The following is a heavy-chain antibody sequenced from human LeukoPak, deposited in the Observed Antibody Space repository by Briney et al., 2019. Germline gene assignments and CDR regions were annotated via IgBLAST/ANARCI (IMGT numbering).Heavy chain of an antibody. Sequence: PGGSLRLSCAASGFTFSRFWMTWVRQAPGKGLEWVANINQDGSEKYYVDSVKGLFTISRDNAKNSLYLQMNSLRAEDTAVYYCARVSGYCSSTSCPIQYYYGMDVWGQGTTVTVSS. J-gene: IGHJ6*02. CDR2: INQDGSEK. V-gene: IGHV3-7*01. CDR1: GFTFSRFW. CDR3: ARVSGYCSSTSCPIQYYYGMDV. D-gene: IGHD2-2*03.